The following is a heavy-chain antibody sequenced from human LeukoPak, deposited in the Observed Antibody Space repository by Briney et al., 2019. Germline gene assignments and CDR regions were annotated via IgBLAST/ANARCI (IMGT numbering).Heavy chain of an antibody. D-gene: IGHD6-13*01. Sequence: GGSLRLSCAASGFTFSSYAMSWVRQAPGKGLEWVSGISGSGDSTYYADSVKGRFTISRDNSKNTLYLQMNSLRAEDTAVYYCAKSGVSSIAAAGPLDYWGQGTLVTVSS. CDR1: GFTFSSYA. V-gene: IGHV3-23*01. J-gene: IGHJ4*02. CDR3: AKSGVSSIAAAGPLDY. CDR2: ISGSGDST.